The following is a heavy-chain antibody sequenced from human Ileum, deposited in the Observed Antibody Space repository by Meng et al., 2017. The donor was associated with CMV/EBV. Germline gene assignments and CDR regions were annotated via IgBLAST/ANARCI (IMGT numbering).Heavy chain of an antibody. CDR2: IYTSGTT. D-gene: IGHD3-10*01. V-gene: IGHV4-4*07. J-gene: IGHJ4*02. Sequence: GQLHESRPGLVKTSETLSLTCYVSGGSISNYYWSWIRQPAGKGLEWIAHIYTSGTTNYNPSLKSRVTMSVDTSRNQFSLKLTSVTAADTAVYYCARNYGSGNWNFFHYWGQGTLVTVSS. CDR3: ARNYGSGNWNFFHY. CDR1: GGSISNYY.